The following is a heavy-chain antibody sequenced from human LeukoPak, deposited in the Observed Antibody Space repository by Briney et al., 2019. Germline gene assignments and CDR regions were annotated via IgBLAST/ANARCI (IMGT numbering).Heavy chain of an antibody. D-gene: IGHD1-26*01. J-gene: IGHJ4*02. Sequence: NSSETLSLTCAVYGGSFSGYYWSWIRQPPGKGLEWIGEINHSGSTNYNPSLKSRVTISVDTSKNQFSLKLSSVTAADTAVYYCARFVSGSYFDYFDYWGQGTLVTVSS. CDR3: ARFVSGSYFDYFDY. CDR1: GGSFSGYY. V-gene: IGHV4-34*01. CDR2: INHSGST.